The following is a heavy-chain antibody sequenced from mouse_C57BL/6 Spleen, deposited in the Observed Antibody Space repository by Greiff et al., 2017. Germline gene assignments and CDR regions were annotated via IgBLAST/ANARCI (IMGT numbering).Heavy chain of an antibody. CDR1: GFNIKDYY. V-gene: IGHV14-1*01. D-gene: IGHD2-5*01. J-gene: IGHJ3*01. Sequence: DVKLQESGAELVRPGASVKLSCTASGFNIKDYYMHWVKQRPEQGLEWIGSIDPEDGDTEYAPKFQGKATMTADTSSNTAYLQLSSLTSEDTAVYYCTTPAYYSNYAWFAYWGQGTLVTVSA. CDR3: TTPAYYSNYAWFAY. CDR2: IDPEDGDT.